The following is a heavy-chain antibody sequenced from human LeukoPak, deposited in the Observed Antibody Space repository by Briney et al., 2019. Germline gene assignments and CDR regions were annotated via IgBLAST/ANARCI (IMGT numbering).Heavy chain of an antibody. J-gene: IGHJ3*02. V-gene: IGHV3-20*04. Sequence: PGGSLRLSCAASGFTFDDYGMSWVRQAPGKGLEWVSGITWNGGSTGYADSVKGRFTISRDNAKNSLYLQMNSLRAEDTAVYYCAKNCGGDCYWSPDAFDIWDQGTMVTVSS. CDR3: AKNCGGDCYWSPDAFDI. CDR2: ITWNGGST. D-gene: IGHD2-21*02. CDR1: GFTFDDYG.